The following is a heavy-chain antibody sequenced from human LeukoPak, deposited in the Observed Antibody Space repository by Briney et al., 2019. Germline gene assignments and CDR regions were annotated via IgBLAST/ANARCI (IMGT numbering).Heavy chain of an antibody. D-gene: IGHD6-6*01. Sequence: SETLSLTCTVSGGSISSSSYYWGWIRQPPGKGLEWIGSIYYSGSTYYNPSIKSRVTISVDTSKNQFSLKLSSVTAADTAVYYCASGGEQLVPLGNYYYYYMDVWGKGTTVTVSS. CDR1: GGSISSSSYY. J-gene: IGHJ6*03. V-gene: IGHV4-39*01. CDR2: IYYSGST. CDR3: ASGGEQLVPLGNYYYYYMDV.